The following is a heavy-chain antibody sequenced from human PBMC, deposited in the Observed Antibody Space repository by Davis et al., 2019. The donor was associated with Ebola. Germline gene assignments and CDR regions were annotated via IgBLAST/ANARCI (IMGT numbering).Heavy chain of an antibody. V-gene: IGHV1-69*04. CDR2: IIPILGIA. D-gene: IGHD3-10*02. J-gene: IGHJ6*02. Sequence: SVKVSCKASGGTFSSYAISWVRQAPGQGLEWMGRIIPILGIANYAQKFQGRFTITADESTSTAYMELSSLRSEDTAVYYCARGYYVWGDYYYYGMDVWGQGTTVTVSS. CDR1: GGTFSSYA. CDR3: ARGYYVWGDYYYYGMDV.